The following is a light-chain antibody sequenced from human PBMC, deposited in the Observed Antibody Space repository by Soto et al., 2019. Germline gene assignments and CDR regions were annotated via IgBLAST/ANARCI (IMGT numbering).Light chain of an antibody. J-gene: IGKJ4*01. Sequence: EIVMTQSPATLSVSPGERTTLSCRASQSVGSDLAWYQQKPGLAPRLLVHGATTRAAGIPARFSGSGSGTEFTLTISGLQAEDFAVYYCQQYNDWPPLTCGGGTKVEI. CDR2: GAT. CDR3: QQYNDWPPLT. V-gene: IGKV3-15*01. CDR1: QSVGSD.